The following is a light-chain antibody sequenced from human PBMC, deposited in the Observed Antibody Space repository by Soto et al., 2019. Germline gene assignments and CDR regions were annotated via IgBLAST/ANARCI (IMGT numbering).Light chain of an antibody. CDR1: SSNIGAGYD. CDR2: GNS. Sequence: QAVVTQPPSVSGAPGQRVTISCTGSSSNIGAGYDVHWYQQLPGTAPKLLIYGNSNRPSGVPDRFSGSKSGTSASLAITGLQAEDEADYYCQSYDSSLRVVFGGGTTVTVL. CDR3: QSYDSSLRVV. J-gene: IGLJ2*01. V-gene: IGLV1-40*01.